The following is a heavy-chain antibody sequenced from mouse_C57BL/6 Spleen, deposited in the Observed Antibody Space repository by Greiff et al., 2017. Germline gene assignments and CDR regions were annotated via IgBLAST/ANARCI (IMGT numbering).Heavy chain of an antibody. D-gene: IGHD3-2*02. CDR1: GYTFTNYW. Sequence: VQLQQSGAELVRPGTSVKMSCKASGYTFTNYWIGWAKQRPGHGLEWIGDIYPGGGYTNYNEKFKGKATLTADKSSSTAYMQFSSLTSEDSAIYYCARRTAQATMDYWGQGTSVTVSS. CDR3: ARRTAQATMDY. CDR2: IYPGGGYT. V-gene: IGHV1-63*01. J-gene: IGHJ4*01.